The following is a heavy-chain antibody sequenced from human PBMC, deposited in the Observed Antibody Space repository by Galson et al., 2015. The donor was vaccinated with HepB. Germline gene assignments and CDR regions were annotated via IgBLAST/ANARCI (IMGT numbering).Heavy chain of an antibody. J-gene: IGHJ4*02. Sequence: SLRLSCAASGFTFSSYTMNWVRQAPGKGLEWVSYISSSSRTMYYADSVKGRFTISRDNAKNSLDLQMNSLRDEDTAVYYCASLGWDISGNYEYYFDYWGQGTLVTVSS. V-gene: IGHV3-48*02. CDR2: ISSSSRTM. CDR1: GFTFSSYT. CDR3: ASLGWDISGNYEYYFDY. D-gene: IGHD3-22*01.